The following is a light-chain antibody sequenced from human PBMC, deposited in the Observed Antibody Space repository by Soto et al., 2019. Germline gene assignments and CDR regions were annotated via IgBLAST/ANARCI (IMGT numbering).Light chain of an antibody. CDR2: DAS. Sequence: DIQMTQSHSTLSASVGDRVTITCRASRSINTWLAWYQQKPGKAPQVLIYDASSLQSGVPSRFSGSGSGTEFTLTISSLQSDDIATYYCQQYQTYWMFGQGTKVEIK. CDR1: RSINTW. J-gene: IGKJ1*01. CDR3: QQYQTYWM. V-gene: IGKV1-5*01.